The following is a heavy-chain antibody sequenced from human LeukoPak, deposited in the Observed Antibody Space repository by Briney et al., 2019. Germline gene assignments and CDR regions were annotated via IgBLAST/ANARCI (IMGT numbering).Heavy chain of an antibody. V-gene: IGHV1-69*13. CDR1: GGTFSSSA. D-gene: IGHD6-19*01. Sequence: SVKVSCKASGGTFSSSAISWVRQAPGQGLEWMGGIIPIFGTANYAQKFQGRVTITADESTSTAYMELSSLRSEDTAVYYCARVTRGSSGRYGDYWGQGTLVTVSS. J-gene: IGHJ4*02. CDR3: ARVTRGSSGRYGDY. CDR2: IIPIFGTA.